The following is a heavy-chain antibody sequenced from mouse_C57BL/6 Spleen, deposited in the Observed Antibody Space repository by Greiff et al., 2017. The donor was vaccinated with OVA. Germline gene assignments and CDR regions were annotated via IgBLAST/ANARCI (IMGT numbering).Heavy chain of an antibody. CDR3: AREGDYGNYHDY. J-gene: IGHJ2*01. D-gene: IGHD2-1*01. Sequence: DVKLVESEGGLVQPGSSMKLSCTASGFTFSDYYMAWVRQVPEKGLEWVANINYDGSSTYYLDSLKSRFIISRDNAKNILYLQMSSLKSEDTATYYCAREGDYGNYHDYWGQDTTLTVSA. V-gene: IGHV5-16*01. CDR1: GFTFSDYY. CDR2: INYDGSST.